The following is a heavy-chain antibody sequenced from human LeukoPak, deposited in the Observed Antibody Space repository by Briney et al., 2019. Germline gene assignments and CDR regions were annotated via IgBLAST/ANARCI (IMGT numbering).Heavy chain of an antibody. CDR3: ARGRESHGHYFHF. CDR1: GGTFNNYA. CDR2: IFPLFETT. Sequence: SVKVSCKASGGTFNNYAINWVRQAPGQGLEWMGGIFPLFETTNYAQGFQGRVTITADDSTSTAYMELNSLTTEDTAVYYCARGRESHGHYFHFWGQGTLVTVPP. D-gene: IGHD1-26*01. J-gene: IGHJ4*02. V-gene: IGHV1-69*01.